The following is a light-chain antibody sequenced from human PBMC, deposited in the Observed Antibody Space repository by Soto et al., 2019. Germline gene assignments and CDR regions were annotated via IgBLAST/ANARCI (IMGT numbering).Light chain of an antibody. Sequence: DIQMTPSPSTLSASIGDRVTISCRASQSIVRWLAWYQQKPGKAPNLLIYDASNLESGVPSRFSGSGSGTEFTLTISSLQPDDFAAYYCQQYHNYRTFCQGTKVDIK. J-gene: IGKJ1*01. CDR2: DAS. V-gene: IGKV1-5*01. CDR3: QQYHNYRT. CDR1: QSIVRW.